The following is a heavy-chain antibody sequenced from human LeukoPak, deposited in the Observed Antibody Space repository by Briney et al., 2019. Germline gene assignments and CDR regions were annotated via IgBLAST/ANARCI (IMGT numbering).Heavy chain of an antibody. D-gene: IGHD6-13*01. CDR3: ATSWGIAAADKNVYYFDY. CDR2: IYHSGST. V-gene: IGHV4-30-2*01. J-gene: IGHJ4*02. Sequence: SQTLSLTCAVSGGSISSGGYSWSWIRQPPGKGLEWIGYIYHSGSTYYNPSLKSRVTISVDRSKNQFSLKLSSVTAADTAVYYCATSWGIAAADKNVYYFDYWGQGTLVTVSS. CDR1: GGSISSGGYS.